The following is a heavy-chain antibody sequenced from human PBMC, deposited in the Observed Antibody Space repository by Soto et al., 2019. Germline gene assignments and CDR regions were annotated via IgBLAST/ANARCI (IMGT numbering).Heavy chain of an antibody. J-gene: IGHJ4*02. CDR2: IYYTGST. CDR3: PTPRVRRLSHDYDS. V-gene: IGHV4-59*02. Sequence: SETLSLTCSVSGGCVRSYYWSWLRQSPGRGLEWIAYIYYTGSTKHNPSLKSRATISLDTSKNEVYLKITSVTAADTAVYYCPTPRVRRLSHDYDSWRQGTQVTDPS. CDR1: GGCVRSYY.